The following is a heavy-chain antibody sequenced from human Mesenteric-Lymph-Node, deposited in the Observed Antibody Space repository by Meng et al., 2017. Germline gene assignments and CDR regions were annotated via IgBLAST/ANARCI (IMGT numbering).Heavy chain of an antibody. D-gene: IGHD1-26*01. CDR2: IYYSGST. Sequence: SETLSLTCTVSGGSISSSSYYWGWIRQPPGKGLEWIGSIYYSGSTYYNPSLKSRVTISVDTSKNQFSLKLSSVTAADTAVYYCASRTSIVGATSVFDYWGQGTLVTVSS. V-gene: IGHV4-39*07. CDR3: ASRTSIVGATSVFDY. CDR1: GGSISSSSYY. J-gene: IGHJ4*02.